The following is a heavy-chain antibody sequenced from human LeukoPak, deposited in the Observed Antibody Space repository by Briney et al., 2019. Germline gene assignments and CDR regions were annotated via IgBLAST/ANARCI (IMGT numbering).Heavy chain of an antibody. D-gene: IGHD3-10*01. CDR3: AKTAWFGEFEPRFDY. V-gene: IGHV1-2*02. J-gene: IGHJ4*02. CDR1: GYTFTDYY. CDR2: INPDSGGT. Sequence: ASVKVSCKASGYTFTDYYIHWMRQAPGQGLEWMGWINPDSGGTSYAQKFQGRVTMTRDTSISTVYVELSRLRSDDTAVYYCAKTAWFGEFEPRFDYWGQGTLVTVSS.